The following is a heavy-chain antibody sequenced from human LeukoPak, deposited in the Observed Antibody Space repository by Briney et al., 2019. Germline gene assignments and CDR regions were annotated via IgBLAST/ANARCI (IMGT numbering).Heavy chain of an antibody. CDR3: ARGVEASGVGFYAFDI. J-gene: IGHJ3*02. Sequence: SETLSLTCTVSGASIGSFYWVWIRQPAGKGLEWIGRLYNGGDTNYSPSLRSRVTMPVDTSKNQLSLKIKSVTAEDTAVYYCARGVEASGVGFYAFDIWGQGTMVTVSS. D-gene: IGHD6-13*01. CDR2: LYNGGDT. V-gene: IGHV4-4*07. CDR1: GASIGSFY.